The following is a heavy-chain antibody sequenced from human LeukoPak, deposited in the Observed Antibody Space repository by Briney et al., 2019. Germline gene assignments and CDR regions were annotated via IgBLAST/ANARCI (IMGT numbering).Heavy chain of an antibody. J-gene: IGHJ6*03. CDR3: ARGYGGNFPYYYYYMDV. Sequence: ASVKVSCKASGYTFIGYYLHWVRQAPGQGREWMGWINPNSGGTNYAQKFQGRVTMTRDTSISTAYMELSRLRSDDTAVYYCARGYGGNFPYYYYYMDVWGKGTTVTVSS. D-gene: IGHD4-23*01. V-gene: IGHV1-2*02. CDR2: INPNSGGT. CDR1: GYTFIGYY.